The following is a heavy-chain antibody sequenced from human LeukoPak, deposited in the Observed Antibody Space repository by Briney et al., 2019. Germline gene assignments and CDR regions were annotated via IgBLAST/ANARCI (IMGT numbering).Heavy chain of an antibody. J-gene: IGHJ4*02. D-gene: IGHD4-23*01. CDR3: VWGGYGGNLYWDY. V-gene: IGHV3-23*01. Sequence: GGSLRLSCAASGFTFSSYAMSWVRQAPGKGLEWVSAISGSGGSTYYADSVKGRFTISRDNSKNTLYLQMNSLRAEDTAVYYCVWGGYGGNLYWDYWGQGTLVTVSS. CDR1: GFTFSSYA. CDR2: ISGSGGST.